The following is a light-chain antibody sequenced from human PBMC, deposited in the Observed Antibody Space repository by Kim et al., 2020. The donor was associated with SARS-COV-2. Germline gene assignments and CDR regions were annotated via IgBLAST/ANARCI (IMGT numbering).Light chain of an antibody. Sequence: SYELTQPPSLSVSPGQTASITCSGDKLGEKYASWYRQKPGQSPVLVIYQDNKLPSEIPERFSGSNSGNTATLTISGTQPMDEADYYCQAWDTSAVVFAGGTQLTVL. J-gene: IGLJ2*01. CDR2: QDN. CDR1: KLGEKY. CDR3: QAWDTSAVV. V-gene: IGLV3-1*01.